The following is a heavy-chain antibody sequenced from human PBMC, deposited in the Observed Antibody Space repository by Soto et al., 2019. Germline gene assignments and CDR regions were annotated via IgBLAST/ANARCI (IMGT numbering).Heavy chain of an antibody. CDR3: ARDGGAY. CDR1: GLPFSSYA. Sequence: QVQLVESGGGVVQPGRSLRLSCAASGLPFSSYAMHWVRRAPGKGLGWMAVMSYDGGNKYYADSVKGRFTISRDNSKNTLYLQMNSPRPEDTALYYCARDGGAYWGQGTLVIVSS. J-gene: IGHJ4*02. CDR2: MSYDGGNK. V-gene: IGHV3-30*04. D-gene: IGHD3-16*01.